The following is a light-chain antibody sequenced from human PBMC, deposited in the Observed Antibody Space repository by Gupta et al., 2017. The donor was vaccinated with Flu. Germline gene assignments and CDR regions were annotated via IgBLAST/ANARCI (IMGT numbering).Light chain of an antibody. J-gene: IGKJ2*01. CDR1: QSVLYSRNNENY. CDR2: RAS. Sequence: SLGERATINCKSSQSVLYSRNNENYLLWYQQKSGQPPKLLIYRASTRAAGVPGRFSGSGSGTECTLTISSLQAEDGAVYYCQKYATTPYTFGQGTRVEIK. V-gene: IGKV4-1*01. CDR3: QKYATTPYT.